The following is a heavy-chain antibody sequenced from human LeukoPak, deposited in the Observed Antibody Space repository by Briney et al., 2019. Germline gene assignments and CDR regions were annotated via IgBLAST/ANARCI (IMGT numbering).Heavy chain of an antibody. CDR2: ISGSGGST. V-gene: IGHV3-23*01. CDR3: AKDPRVGSRVATPCH. J-gene: IGHJ4*02. D-gene: IGHD5-24*01. CDR1: GFTFSSYA. Sequence: GGSLRLSCAASGFTFSSYAMSWVRQAPGKGLEWVSAISGSGGSTYYADSVKGRFTISRDNSKSTLFLQMNSLRAEDSAVYYCAKDPRVGSRVATPCHWGQGTLVTVSS.